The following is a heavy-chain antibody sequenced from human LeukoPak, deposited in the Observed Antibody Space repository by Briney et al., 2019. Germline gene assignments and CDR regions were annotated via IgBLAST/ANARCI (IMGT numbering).Heavy chain of an antibody. J-gene: IGHJ4*02. V-gene: IGHV1-18*01. CDR2: ISAYNGNT. CDR3: ARVVCSGGSCYSGFDY. D-gene: IGHD2-15*01. Sequence: GASVKVSCKASGYTLTSYGISWVRQAPGQGLEWMGWISAYNGNTNYAQKLQGRVTMTTDTSTSTAYMELRSLRSDDTAVYYCARVVCSGGSCYSGFDYWGQGTLVTVSS. CDR1: GYTLTSYG.